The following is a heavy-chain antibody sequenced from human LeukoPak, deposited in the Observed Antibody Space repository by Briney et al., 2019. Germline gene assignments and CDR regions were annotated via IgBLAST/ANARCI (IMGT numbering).Heavy chain of an antibody. CDR2: MSAGGGST. CDR1: GFTFSEYA. J-gene: IGHJ4*02. Sequence: GGSLRLSCAASGFTFSEYAMSWVRQGPGKGLAWVSSMSAGGGSTYYADSVKGRFTISRDNSKNTLYLQMSSLRAEDTALYYCVKHFDYWGQGTLVTVSS. V-gene: IGHV3-23*01. CDR3: VKHFDY.